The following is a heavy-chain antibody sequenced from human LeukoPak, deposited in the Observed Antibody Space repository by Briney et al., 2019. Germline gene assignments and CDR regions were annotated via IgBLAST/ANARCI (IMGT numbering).Heavy chain of an antibody. CDR1: GGSISGSSYY. CDR3: ARVPDCGGDCYHFDY. D-gene: IGHD2-21*02. Sequence: PSETLSLTCTVSGGSISGSSYYWGWIRQPPGKGLEWIGSIYYSGSTYYNPSLKSRVTISVDTSKNQFSLKLSSVTAADTAVYYCARVPDCGGDCYHFDYWGQGTLATVSS. V-gene: IGHV4-39*07. CDR2: IYYSGST. J-gene: IGHJ4*02.